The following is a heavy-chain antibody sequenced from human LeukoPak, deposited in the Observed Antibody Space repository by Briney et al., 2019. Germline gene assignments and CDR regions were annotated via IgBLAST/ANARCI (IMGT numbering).Heavy chain of an antibody. CDR1: GDSIISYY. CDR2: IYFSGAT. D-gene: IGHD3-10*01. Sequence: SETLSLTCTVSGDSIISYYWTWIRQSPGKGLEWIGHIYFSGATYYNPSLNSRVTISIDKSKSQFSLKLGSLTAADTAVYYCARGPPLRVGRGFYCMDVWDKGTTVTVSS. V-gene: IGHV4-59*01. J-gene: IGHJ6*03. CDR3: ARGPPLRVGRGFYCMDV.